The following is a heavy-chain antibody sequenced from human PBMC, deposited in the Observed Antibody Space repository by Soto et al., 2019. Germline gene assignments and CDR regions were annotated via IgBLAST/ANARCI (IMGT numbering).Heavy chain of an antibody. Sequence: ASVKVSCKASGYTFTSYGISWVRQAPGQGLEWMGWISAYNGNTNYAQKLQGRVTITTDTSTSTAYMELRILISDDTAVYYCAREDPPSSNWGQGTLVTVSS. J-gene: IGHJ4*02. V-gene: IGHV1-18*01. CDR1: GYTFTSYG. CDR3: AREDPPSSN. D-gene: IGHD6-6*01. CDR2: ISAYNGNT.